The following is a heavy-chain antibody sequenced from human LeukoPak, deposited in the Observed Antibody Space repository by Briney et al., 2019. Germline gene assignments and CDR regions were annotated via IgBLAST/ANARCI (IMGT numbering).Heavy chain of an antibody. Sequence: GGSLRLSRAASGFTFSSYSMNWVRQAPGKGLEWVSYISSSSSTIYYADSVKGRFTISRDNAKNSLYLQMNSLRAEDTAVYYCARDQLTYCSSTSCYEIPPGWGQGTLVTVSS. CDR3: ARDQLTYCSSTSCYEIPPG. CDR1: GFTFSSYS. D-gene: IGHD2-2*01. V-gene: IGHV3-48*01. J-gene: IGHJ4*02. CDR2: ISSSSSTI.